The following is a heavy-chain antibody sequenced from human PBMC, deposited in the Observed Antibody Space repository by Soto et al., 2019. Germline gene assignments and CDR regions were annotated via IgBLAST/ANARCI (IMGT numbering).Heavy chain of an antibody. CDR2: ISSSGSAI. V-gene: IGHV3-48*03. Sequence: GGSLRLSCAASGFTFSTCEINWVRQAPGKGLEWVSYISSSGSAIYYADSVKGRFTISRDNAKNSLYLQMNSLRAEDTAVYYCAKESVAGRYFDYWGQGTLVTVSS. CDR3: AKESVAGRYFDY. J-gene: IGHJ4*02. D-gene: IGHD6-19*01. CDR1: GFTFSTCE.